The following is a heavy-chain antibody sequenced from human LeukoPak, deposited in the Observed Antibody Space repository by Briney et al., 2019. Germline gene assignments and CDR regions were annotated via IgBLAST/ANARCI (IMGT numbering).Heavy chain of an antibody. CDR1: GGSVSSGSYY. Sequence: PSQTLSLTCTVSGGSVSSGSYYWSWIRQPPGKGLEWIGYIYYSGSTNYNPSLKSRVTISVDTSKNQFSLKLSSVTAADTAVYYCARTFLGWRKSAVAGFGFDYWGQGTLVTVSS. J-gene: IGHJ4*02. D-gene: IGHD6-19*01. CDR3: ARTFLGWRKSAVAGFGFDY. CDR2: IYYSGST. V-gene: IGHV4-61*01.